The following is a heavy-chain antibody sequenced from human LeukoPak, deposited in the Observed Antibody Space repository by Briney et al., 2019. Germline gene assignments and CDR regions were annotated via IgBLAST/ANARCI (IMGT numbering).Heavy chain of an antibody. Sequence: GGSLRLSCAASGFTFSSYGMSWVRQAPGKGLEWVSAIVGSGGSTYYADSVRGRFTISRDNSKNTLYLQMNTLRAEDTAAYYCAKYKGARQIDYWGQGTLVIVSS. D-gene: IGHD1-14*01. J-gene: IGHJ4*02. CDR1: GFTFSSYG. CDR2: IVGSGGST. CDR3: AKYKGARQIDY. V-gene: IGHV3-23*01.